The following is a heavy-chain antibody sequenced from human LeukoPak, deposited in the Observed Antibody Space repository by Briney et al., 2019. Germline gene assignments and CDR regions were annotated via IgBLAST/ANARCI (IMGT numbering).Heavy chain of an antibody. D-gene: IGHD1-26*01. CDR2: IYYSGTT. Sequence: SETLSLTCTVSGGSISSSSYYWGWIRQPPGKGLEWIGSIYYSGTTYYNPSLKSRVTISVDTSKNQFSLTLTSLTAADTAVYYCARPKVGATRGFDYWGQGTPVTVSS. CDR1: GGSISSSSYY. CDR3: ARPKVGATRGFDY. J-gene: IGHJ4*02. V-gene: IGHV4-39*01.